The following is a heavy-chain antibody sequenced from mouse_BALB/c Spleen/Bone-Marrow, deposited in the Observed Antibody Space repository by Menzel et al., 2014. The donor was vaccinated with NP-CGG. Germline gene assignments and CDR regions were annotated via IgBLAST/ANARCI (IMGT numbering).Heavy chain of an antibody. J-gene: IGHJ1*01. Sequence: EVQLQQSGAELVKPGASVKLSCTASGFNIKDTYMHWVTQRPEQGLEWIGRIDPANGNTKYDPKFQGKATITADTSSNTAYLQLSSLTSEDTVVYYCARGGSSYGWYFDGWGAETTVTVSS. V-gene: IGHV14-3*02. CDR1: GFNIKDTY. CDR2: IDPANGNT. D-gene: IGHD1-1*01. CDR3: ARGGSSYGWYFDG.